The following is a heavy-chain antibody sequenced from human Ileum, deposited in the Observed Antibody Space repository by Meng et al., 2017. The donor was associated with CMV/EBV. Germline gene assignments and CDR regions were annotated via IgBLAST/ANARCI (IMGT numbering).Heavy chain of an antibody. V-gene: IGHV4-4*02. J-gene: IGHJ5*02. CDR1: DGSVNNNNW. Sequence: EQLQESGPGLVKPSGTVSLICAGSDGSVNNNNWLTWVRQPPGKGLEWIGEIYHSGTTNYNPSLKSRVTISLDKSKNQFFLKVTSVTAADTAVYYCARKVTSGDYLNWFDLWGQGTLVTVSS. CDR3: ARKVTSGDYLNWFDL. D-gene: IGHD3-22*01. CDR2: IYHSGTT.